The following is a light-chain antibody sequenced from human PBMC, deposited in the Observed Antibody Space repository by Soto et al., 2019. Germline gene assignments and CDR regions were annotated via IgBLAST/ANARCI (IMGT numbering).Light chain of an antibody. Sequence: IVMTQSPATLSVSPGERATLSCRASQNIYSNVAWYQQRPGQAPRLLIYRASTRAPGIPARFSGSGSGTDFTLTISSLQSEDFTVYSCQQYYSIPFTFGQGTKLEI. V-gene: IGKV3-15*01. J-gene: IGKJ2*01. CDR1: QNIYSN. CDR2: RAS. CDR3: QQYYSIPFT.